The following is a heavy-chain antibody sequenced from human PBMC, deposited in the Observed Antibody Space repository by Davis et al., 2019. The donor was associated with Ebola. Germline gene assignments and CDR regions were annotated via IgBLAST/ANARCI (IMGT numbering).Heavy chain of an antibody. Sequence: SETLSLTCTVSGGSISSGSYYWSWIRQPAGKGLEWIGHMYTSGNTNYSPSLKNRVTISVDTSKNQFSLELTSVTAADTAVYYCPRLSPIATAGSYYYHSMDVWGQGTTVTVSS. CDR2: MYTSGNT. CDR1: GGSISSGSYY. J-gene: IGHJ6*03. V-gene: IGHV4-61*09. D-gene: IGHD1-1*01. CDR3: PRLSPIATAGSYYYHSMDV.